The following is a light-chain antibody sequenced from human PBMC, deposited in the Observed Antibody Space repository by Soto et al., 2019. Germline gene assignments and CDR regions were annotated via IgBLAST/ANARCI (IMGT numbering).Light chain of an antibody. J-gene: IGKJ2*01. Sequence: EIVLTQSPATLSLSPGERATLSCRASQSVSSYLAWYQQKPGQAPRLLIYDASTRATGIPARFSGSGSGTDFPLTISSLEPEDFAVYYCQQRSNLPPYTFGQGTKLEMK. V-gene: IGKV3-11*01. CDR3: QQRSNLPPYT. CDR1: QSVSSY. CDR2: DAS.